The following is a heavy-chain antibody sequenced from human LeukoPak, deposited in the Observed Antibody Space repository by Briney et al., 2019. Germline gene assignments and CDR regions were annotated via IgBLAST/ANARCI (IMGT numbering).Heavy chain of an antibody. CDR3: ASGYSSSWYHAFDI. CDR2: IIPIFGTA. CDR1: GGTFSSYA. D-gene: IGHD6-13*01. V-gene: IGHV1-69*13. J-gene: IGHJ3*02. Sequence: ASVKVSCKASGGTFSSYAISWVRQAPGQGLEWMGGIIPIFGTANYAQKFQGRVMITADESTSTAYMELSSMRSEDTAVYYCASGYSSSWYHAFDIWGQGTMVTVSS.